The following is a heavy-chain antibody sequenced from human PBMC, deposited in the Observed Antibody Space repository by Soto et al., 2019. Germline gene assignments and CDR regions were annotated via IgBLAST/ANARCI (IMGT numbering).Heavy chain of an antibody. CDR3: ATIIGTNYIYGMDV. Sequence: SETLSLTCSVSGGPIGGSNDYWGWIRQSPGKGLEWIGTISFGGSTSYNPSLKSRVSMPVDTSNKQFSLTLSSVTAADTAVYYCATIIGTNYIYGMDVWGQGTTVTVSS. CDR2: ISFGGST. CDR1: GGPIGGSNDY. V-gene: IGHV4-39*01. J-gene: IGHJ6*02. D-gene: IGHD1-26*01.